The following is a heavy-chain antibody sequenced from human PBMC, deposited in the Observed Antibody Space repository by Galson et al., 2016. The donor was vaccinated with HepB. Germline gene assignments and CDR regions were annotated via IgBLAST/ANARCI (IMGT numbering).Heavy chain of an antibody. J-gene: IGHJ4*02. CDR2: ISSSGGTI. Sequence: SLRLSCAASGFTFSHYYMAWIRQAPGKGLECVSYISSSGGTIDYADSVKGRFTMSRDNAAESLNLQMNSMGPEDTAVDCWAAGGGRGFSGDYYFDFWGRGTLVTVSS. CDR3: AAGGGRGFSGDYYFDF. D-gene: IGHD4-17*01. CDR1: GFTFSHYY. V-gene: IGHV3-11*01.